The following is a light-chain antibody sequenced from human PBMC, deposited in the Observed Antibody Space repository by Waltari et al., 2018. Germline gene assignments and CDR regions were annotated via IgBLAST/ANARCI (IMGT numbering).Light chain of an antibody. CDR3: QQRNILIT. CDR2: DAS. Sequence: IVLTQSPATLSLSPGERATLPCRASQSVSSYLAWYQQKPGQAPRLLIYDASSRATGIPARFSGSGSGTDCTLTISSLEPEDFAVYYCQQRNILITFGQGTRLEIK. J-gene: IGKJ5*01. CDR1: QSVSSY. V-gene: IGKV3-11*01.